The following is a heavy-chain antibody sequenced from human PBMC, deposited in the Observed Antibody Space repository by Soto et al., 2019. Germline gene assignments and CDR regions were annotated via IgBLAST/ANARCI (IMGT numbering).Heavy chain of an antibody. CDR1: GFTFSSYA. CDR2: ISSNGGST. CDR3: ASWYYGDPIFDY. D-gene: IGHD4-17*01. J-gene: IGHJ4*02. Sequence: PGGSLRLSCAASGFTFSSYAMHWVRQAPGKGLEYVSAISSNGGSTYYANSVKGRFTISRDNSKNTLYLQMGSLRAEDMAVYYCASWYYGDPIFDYWGQGTLVTVSS. V-gene: IGHV3-64*01.